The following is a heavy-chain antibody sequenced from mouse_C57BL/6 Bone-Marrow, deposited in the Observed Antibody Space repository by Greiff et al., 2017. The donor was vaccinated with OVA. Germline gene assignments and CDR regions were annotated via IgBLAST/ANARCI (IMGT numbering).Heavy chain of an antibody. V-gene: IGHV1-80*01. CDR3: ASYYYGSSYKLTGTDFDY. CDR2: IYPGDGDT. J-gene: IGHJ2*01. D-gene: IGHD1-1*01. CDR1: GYAFSSYW. Sequence: VKLMESGAELVKPGASVKISCKASGYAFSSYWMNWVKQRPGKGLEWIGQIYPGDGDTNYNGKFKGKATLTADKSSSTAYMQLSSLTSEDSAVYFCASYYYGSSYKLTGTDFDYWGQGTTLTVSS.